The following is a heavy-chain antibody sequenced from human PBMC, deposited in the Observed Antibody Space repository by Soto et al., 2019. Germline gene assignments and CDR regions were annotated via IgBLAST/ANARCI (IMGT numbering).Heavy chain of an antibody. CDR2: ISAYNGNT. V-gene: IGHV1-18*01. CDR3: ARGHSVVVVAATFGMDV. Sequence: GASVKVSCKASGYTFTSYGISWVRQAPGQGLEWMGWISAYNGNTNYAQKLQGRVTMTTDTSTSTAYMELRSLRSDDTAVYYCARGHSVVVVAATFGMDVWGQGTTVTVSS. J-gene: IGHJ6*02. D-gene: IGHD2-15*01. CDR1: GYTFTSYG.